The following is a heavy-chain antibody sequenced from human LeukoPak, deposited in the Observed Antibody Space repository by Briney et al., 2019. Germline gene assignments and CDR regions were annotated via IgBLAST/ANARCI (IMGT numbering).Heavy chain of an antibody. J-gene: IGHJ3*02. CDR2: IYYSGST. V-gene: IGHV4-59*08. CDR1: GGSISSYY. CDR3: ARHLMGPGGLPHDAFDI. D-gene: IGHD2-8*01. Sequence: SETLSLTCTVSGGSISSYYWSWIRQPPGKGLEWIGYIYYSGSTYYNPSLKSRVTISVDTSKNQFSLKLSSVTAADTAVYYCARHLMGPGGLPHDAFDIWGQGTMVTVSS.